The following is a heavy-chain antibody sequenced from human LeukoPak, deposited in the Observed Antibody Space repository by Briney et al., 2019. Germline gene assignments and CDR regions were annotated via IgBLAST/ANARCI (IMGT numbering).Heavy chain of an antibody. CDR2: INHSGST. D-gene: IGHD3-10*01. Sequence: SETLSLTCAVYGGSFSGYYWSWIRQPPGKGLEWIGEINHSGSTNYNPSLKSRVTISVDTSKNQFPLKLSSVTAADTAVYYCARRMVRGVIILYYYYMDVWGKGTTVTISS. V-gene: IGHV4-34*01. CDR3: ARRMVRGVIILYYYYMDV. CDR1: GGSFSGYY. J-gene: IGHJ6*03.